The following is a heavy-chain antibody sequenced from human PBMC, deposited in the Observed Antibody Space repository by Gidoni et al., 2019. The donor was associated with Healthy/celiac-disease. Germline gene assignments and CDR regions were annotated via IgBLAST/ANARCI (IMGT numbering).Heavy chain of an antibody. D-gene: IGHD3-3*01. Sequence: QVQLQESGPGLVKPSETLSLTCTVSGGSVSSGSYYWSWIRQPPGKGLEWIGYIYYSGSTNYNPSLKSRVTISVDTSKNQFSLKLSSVTAADTAVYYCARGGALRFLEWLPLDYWGQGTLVTVSS. CDR2: IYYSGST. CDR1: GGSVSSGSYY. V-gene: IGHV4-61*01. CDR3: ARGGALRFLEWLPLDY. J-gene: IGHJ4*02.